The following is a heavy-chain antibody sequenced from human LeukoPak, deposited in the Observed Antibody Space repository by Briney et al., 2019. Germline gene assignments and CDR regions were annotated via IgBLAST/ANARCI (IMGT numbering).Heavy chain of an antibody. D-gene: IGHD2-21*01. Sequence: GGSLRLSCAASGFTLSTYWMSWVRQASGKGLEWMANINQDGSTKYYVDSVKGRFTISRDNAKNSLYLQMNSLRAEDTAVYYCARAIAGSDGYWGQGTLVTVSS. CDR2: INQDGSTK. J-gene: IGHJ4*02. CDR3: ARAIAGSDGY. V-gene: IGHV3-7*01. CDR1: GFTLSTYW.